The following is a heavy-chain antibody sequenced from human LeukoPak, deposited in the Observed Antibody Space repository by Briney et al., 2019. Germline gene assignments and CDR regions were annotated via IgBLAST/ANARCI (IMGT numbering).Heavy chain of an antibody. CDR1: GGSISSSSYY. CDR3: ARGHRYSSSWLRYFQH. Sequence: PSETLSLTCTVSGGSISSSSYYWGWIRQPPGKGLEWIGSIYYSGSTNYNPSLKSRVTISVDTSKNQFSLKLSSVTAADTAVYYCARGHRYSSSWLRYFQHWGQGTLVTVSS. J-gene: IGHJ1*01. CDR2: IYYSGST. V-gene: IGHV4-39*07. D-gene: IGHD6-13*01.